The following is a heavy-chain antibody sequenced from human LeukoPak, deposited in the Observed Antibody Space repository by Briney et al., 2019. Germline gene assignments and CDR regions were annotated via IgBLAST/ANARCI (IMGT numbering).Heavy chain of an antibody. J-gene: IGHJ5*02. CDR2: IYHSGST. Sequence: SETLSLTCTVSGYSISSGYYWGWIRQPPGKGLEWIGSIYHSGSTYYNPSLKSRVTISVDTSKNQFSLKLSSVTAADTAVYYCARTLGCSSTSCHGGIWFDPWGQGTLVTVSS. V-gene: IGHV4-38-2*02. CDR3: ARTLGCSSTSCHGGIWFDP. CDR1: GYSISSGYY. D-gene: IGHD2-2*01.